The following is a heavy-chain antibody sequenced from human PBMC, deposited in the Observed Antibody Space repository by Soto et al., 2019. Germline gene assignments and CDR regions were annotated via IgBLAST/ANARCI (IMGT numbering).Heavy chain of an antibody. Sequence: SETLSLTCAVSGSSITITYYWGWVRQPPGKGLEWIGSIHHSGSVFESGSTHYNPSFKSRVTISADTSKNQFSLKLTSVTAADTAVYVCARNSSSSYSDYWGQGTLVTVSS. CDR3: ARNSSSSYSDY. D-gene: IGHD6-13*01. V-gene: IGHV4-38-2*01. CDR2: IHHSGSVFESGST. CDR1: GSSITITYY. J-gene: IGHJ4*02.